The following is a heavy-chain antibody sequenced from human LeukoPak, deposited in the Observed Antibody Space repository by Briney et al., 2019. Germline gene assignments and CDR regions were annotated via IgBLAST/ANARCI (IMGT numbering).Heavy chain of an antibody. CDR3: ASVTDSHFFDN. CDR2: THYSGKT. V-gene: IGHV4-30-4*01. Sequence: PSETLSLTCTVSGDSIRSDDYYWTWIRQPPGTGPEWIGYTHYSGKTYYNPSLRGRLAISVDTSRNQFSLKLSSVKVADTAVYYCASVTDSHFFDNWGQGTLVIVSS. D-gene: IGHD3-3*02. CDR1: GDSIRSDDYY. J-gene: IGHJ4*02.